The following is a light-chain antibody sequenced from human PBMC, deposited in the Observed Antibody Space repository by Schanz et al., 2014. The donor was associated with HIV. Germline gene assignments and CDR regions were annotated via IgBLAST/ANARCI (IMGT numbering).Light chain of an antibody. CDR1: QSVSRY. CDR3: QQYSDWPPST. J-gene: IGKJ2*01. Sequence: EIVMTQSPAILSVSPGERVTLSCRARQSVSRYLAWYQHKPGQAPRLLMYDTNTRATGIPARISGSGSGTEFTLTISSLQSEDFALYYCQQYSDWPPSTFGQGTKLEI. V-gene: IGKV3-15*01. CDR2: DTN.